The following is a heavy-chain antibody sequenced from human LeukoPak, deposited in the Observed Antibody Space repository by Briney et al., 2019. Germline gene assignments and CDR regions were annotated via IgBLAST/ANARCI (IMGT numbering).Heavy chain of an antibody. J-gene: IGHJ4*02. V-gene: IGHV3-7*03. CDR2: IKPDGNDK. D-gene: IGHD2-21*02. CDR3: TTSDREY. CDR1: GFTFSIHW. Sequence: GSLILSCAASGFTFSIHWMTWVRQAPGKGLEWVATIKPDGNDKYFVDSVKGRFTVSRDNAKTSLYLQMNSLRAEDTAMYYCTTSDREYWGQGTLVTVSS.